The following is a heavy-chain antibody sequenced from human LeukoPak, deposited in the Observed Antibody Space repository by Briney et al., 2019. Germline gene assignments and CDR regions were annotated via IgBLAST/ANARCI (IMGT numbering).Heavy chain of an antibody. CDR1: GYAFTRHY. J-gene: IGHJ4*02. CDR3: ASQGDVDTAMVTLLAPFDY. V-gene: IGHV1-69*06. D-gene: IGHD5-18*01. CDR2: IIPIFGTA. Sequence: GASVKVSCKASGYAFTRHYMHWVRQAPGQGLEWMGGIIPIFGTANYAQKFQGRVTITADKSTSTAYMELSSLRSEDTAVYYCASQGDVDTAMVTLLAPFDYWGQGTLVTVSS.